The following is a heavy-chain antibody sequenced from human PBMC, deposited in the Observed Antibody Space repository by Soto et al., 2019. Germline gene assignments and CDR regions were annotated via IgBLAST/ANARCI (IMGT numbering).Heavy chain of an antibody. Sequence: GGSLRLSCAASGFTVSSNYMSWVRQAPGKGLEWVSVIYSGGSTYYADSVKGRFTISRDNSKNTLYLQMNSLRAEDTAVYYCARDGYCISTSCYFFGMDVWGQGTTVTVSS. D-gene: IGHD2-2*03. CDR1: GFTVSSNY. CDR3: ARDGYCISTSCYFFGMDV. V-gene: IGHV3-66*01. J-gene: IGHJ6*02. CDR2: IYSGGST.